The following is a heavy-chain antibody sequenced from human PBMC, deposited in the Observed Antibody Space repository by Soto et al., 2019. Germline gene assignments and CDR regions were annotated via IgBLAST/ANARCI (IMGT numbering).Heavy chain of an antibody. D-gene: IGHD2-2*01. J-gene: IGHJ6*02. CDR1: GFTFSSYS. CDR3: ARDRKVVVPAAVGYYGMDV. Sequence: EVQLVESGGGLVKPGGSLRLSCAASGFTFSSYSMNWVRQAPGKGLEWVSSISSSSSYIYYADSVKGRFTISSDNAKNSLYLQMNSLRAEDTAVYYCARDRKVVVPAAVGYYGMDVWGQGTTVTVSS. V-gene: IGHV3-21*01. CDR2: ISSSSSYI.